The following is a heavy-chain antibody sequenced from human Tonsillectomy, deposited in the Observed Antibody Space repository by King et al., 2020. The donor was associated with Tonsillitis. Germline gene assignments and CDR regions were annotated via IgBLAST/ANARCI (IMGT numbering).Heavy chain of an antibody. CDR1: GFIFSDFC. D-gene: IGHD3-10*01. CDR2: VSLICITI. J-gene: IGHJ4*02. CDR3: VGDRWPALGLHEDPTSGSGGFDY. V-gene: IGHV3-11*01. Sequence: VQLVETGGGLGKPGGSLRVSWAASGFIFSDFCRSLNRWAPGKRMKRGLYVSLICITITYENFVKGRFNISRDNAKNSHFLKMNSLRAADTAVFYCVGDRWPALGLHEDPTSGSGGFDYWGQGSLVTVSS.